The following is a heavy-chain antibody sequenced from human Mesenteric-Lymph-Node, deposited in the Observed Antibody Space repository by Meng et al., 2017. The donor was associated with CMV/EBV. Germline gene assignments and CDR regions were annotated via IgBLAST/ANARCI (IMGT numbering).Heavy chain of an antibody. J-gene: IGHJ4*02. D-gene: IGHD2-15*01. CDR1: GGSMIINDYY. CDR3: ARGGRRHCSGGSCYDY. V-gene: IGHV4-39*07. CDR2: IFYSGTT. Sequence: SETLSLTCTVSGGSMIINDYYWAWIRQPPGKGLEWIGSIFYSGTTYYNPSLKSRITISVDTSKNQFSLKLSSVTAADTAVYYCARGGRRHCSGGSCYDYWGQGTLVTVSS.